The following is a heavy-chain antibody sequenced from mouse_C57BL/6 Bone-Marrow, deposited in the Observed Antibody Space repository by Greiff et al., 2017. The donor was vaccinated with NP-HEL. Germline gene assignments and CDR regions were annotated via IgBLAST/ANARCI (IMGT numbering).Heavy chain of an antibody. CDR3: ARWLLLYYAMDY. D-gene: IGHD2-3*01. CDR2: IDPSDSYT. V-gene: IGHV1-69*01. CDR1: GYTFTSYW. Sequence: QVQLQQPGAELVMPGASVKLSCKASGYTFTSYWMHWVKQRPGQGLEWIGEIDPSDSYTNYNQKFKGKSTLTVYKSSSTAYMQLSSLTSEDSAVYYCARWLLLYYAMDYWGQGTSVTVSS. J-gene: IGHJ4*01.